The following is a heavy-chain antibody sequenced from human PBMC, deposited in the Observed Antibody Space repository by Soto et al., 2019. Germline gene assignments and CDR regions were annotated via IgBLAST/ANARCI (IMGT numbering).Heavy chain of an antibody. V-gene: IGHV4-39*01. Sequence: PSETLSLTCTVSGGSISSSSYYWGGIRQPPGKGLEWIGSIYYSGSTYYNPSLKSRVTISVDTSKNLFSLKLSSVTAADTAVYYCARRPITFGGVIVSYYFDYWGQGTLVTVSS. J-gene: IGHJ4*02. D-gene: IGHD3-16*02. CDR1: GGSISSSSYY. CDR3: ARRPITFGGVIVSYYFDY. CDR2: IYYSGST.